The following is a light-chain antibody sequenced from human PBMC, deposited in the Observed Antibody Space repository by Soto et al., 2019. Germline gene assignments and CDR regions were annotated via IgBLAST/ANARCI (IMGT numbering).Light chain of an antibody. J-gene: IGKJ1*01. Sequence: DIVLTQSPATLSLSPGERATLSCLASQTVSRMYLSWFQQKPGQAPRLLIYGTSTRATGIPVRFSGSGSGTDFTLTISSLQPEDFAVYFCHQDFNLPWTFGQGTKVDIK. CDR2: GTS. V-gene: IGKV3D-7*01. CDR1: QTVSRMY. CDR3: HQDFNLPWT.